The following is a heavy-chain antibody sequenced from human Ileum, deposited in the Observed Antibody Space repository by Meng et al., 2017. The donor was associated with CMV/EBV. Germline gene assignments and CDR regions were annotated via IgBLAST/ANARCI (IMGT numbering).Heavy chain of an antibody. D-gene: IGHD1-26*01. CDR1: DGSISSSSYY. CDR2: IYYSGST. Sequence: GSLRLSCTVADGSISSSSYYWGWIRQPPGKGLEWIGCIYYSGSTYYNPSLKSRVTISVGTSKNQFSLESSSVTAADTAVYYCASDGRVELQALGYYYGMDVWGQGTTVTVSS. J-gene: IGHJ6*02. V-gene: IGHV4-39*07. CDR3: ASDGRVELQALGYYYGMDV.